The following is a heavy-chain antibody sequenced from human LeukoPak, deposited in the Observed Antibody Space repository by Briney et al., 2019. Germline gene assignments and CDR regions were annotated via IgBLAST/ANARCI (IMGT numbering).Heavy chain of an antibody. CDR1: GGSISSYY. J-gene: IGHJ6*03. V-gene: IGHV4-59*01. Sequence: SETLSLTCTVSGGSISSYYWSWIRQPPGKGLEWIGYVSYSGNTNYNPSLKSRVTISVDTSENQFSLKLRSVTAADTAVYYCARDKFAYYMDVWGKGTTVTISS. CDR2: VSYSGNT. CDR3: ARDKFAYYMDV.